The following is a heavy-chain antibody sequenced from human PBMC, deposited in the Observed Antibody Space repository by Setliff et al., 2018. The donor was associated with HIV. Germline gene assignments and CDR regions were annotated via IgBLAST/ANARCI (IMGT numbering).Heavy chain of an antibody. CDR3: ARDDHYYDSGSYYSDWYFDL. CDR2: NIPILGST. V-gene: IGHV1-69*13. J-gene: IGHJ2*01. D-gene: IGHD3-10*01. CDR1: GGTISNYA. Sequence: GAAVTVSCKASGGTISNYAFSWVRQAPGQGLEWMGGNIPILGSTKYAQKFQGRVTITADESTSTADMVLSSLRSEDTAVYFCARDDHYYDSGSYYSDWYFDLWGRGTLVTVSS.